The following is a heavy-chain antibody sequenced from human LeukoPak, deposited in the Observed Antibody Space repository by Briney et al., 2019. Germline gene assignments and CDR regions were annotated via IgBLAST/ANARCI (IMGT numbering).Heavy chain of an antibody. V-gene: IGHV3-23*01. Sequence: GGSLRLCCAASGFTFVTYAMSWVRQAPGKGLEWVSSISGSGDSTYFADSVKGRFTISRDNSKNTLYLQMNSLRAEDTATYYCAKARYYGSGSYYLHFDYWGQGTLVTVSS. CDR3: AKARYYGSGSYYLHFDY. CDR1: GFTFVTYA. CDR2: ISGSGDST. D-gene: IGHD3-10*01. J-gene: IGHJ4*01.